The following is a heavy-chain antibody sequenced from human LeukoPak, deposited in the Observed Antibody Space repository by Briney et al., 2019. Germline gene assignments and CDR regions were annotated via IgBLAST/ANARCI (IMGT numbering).Heavy chain of an antibody. D-gene: IGHD6-13*01. Sequence: PGGSLRLSCVASGFSLRSYGMHWVRQAPGKGLEWVAVISYDTTNKYYTDSVKGRFTISRDNSKNTLYLQMNSLRAEDTAVYYCARDQDVAAAGTWGSIDYWGQGTLVTVSS. CDR2: ISYDTTNK. CDR3: ARDQDVAAAGTWGSIDY. V-gene: IGHV3-30*03. CDR1: GFSLRSYG. J-gene: IGHJ4*02.